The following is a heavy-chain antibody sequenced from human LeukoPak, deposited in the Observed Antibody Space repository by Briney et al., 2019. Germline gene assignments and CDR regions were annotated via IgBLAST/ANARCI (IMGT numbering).Heavy chain of an antibody. D-gene: IGHD3-10*01. V-gene: IGHV4-61*01. CDR3: ARSGSSPMD. CDR1: GGSVNSGSYY. J-gene: IGHJ4*02. Sequence: SETLSLTCTVSGGSVNSGSYYWSWIRQPPGKGLEWIGYISYSGNTNYNPSLKSRVTISVDTSKNQFSLMMTSVTAADTAVYYCARSGSSPMDWGQGTLVTVSS. CDR2: ISYSGNT.